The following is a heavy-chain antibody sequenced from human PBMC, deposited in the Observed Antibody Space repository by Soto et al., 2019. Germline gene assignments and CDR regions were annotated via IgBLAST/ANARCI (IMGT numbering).Heavy chain of an antibody. CDR1: GFTFSSYS. Sequence: PGGSLRLSCAASGFTFSSYSMNWVRQAPGKGLEWVSSISSSSYIYYADSVKGRFTISRDNAKNSLYLQMNSLRAEDTAVYYCARAAMVYAMFWFDPWGQGTLVTVSP. D-gene: IGHD2-8*01. J-gene: IGHJ5*02. V-gene: IGHV3-21*01. CDR3: ARAAMVYAMFWFDP. CDR2: ISSSSYI.